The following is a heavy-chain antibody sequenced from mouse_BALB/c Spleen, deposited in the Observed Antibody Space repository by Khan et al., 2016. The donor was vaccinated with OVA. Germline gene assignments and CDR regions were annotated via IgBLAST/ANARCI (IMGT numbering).Heavy chain of an antibody. CDR2: INTYTGEP. CDR1: GYTFTNYG. J-gene: IGHJ1*01. Sequence: QIQLVQSGPELKKPGETVKISCTASGYTFTNYGMNWVKQAPGKGLKWMGWINTYTGEPTYADDFKGRFVFSLETSASTAYLQISNLKNEDMTTYFCARISSYGYSDVWGEGTTVTVSS. V-gene: IGHV9-1*02. CDR3: ARISSYGYSDV. D-gene: IGHD6-2*01.